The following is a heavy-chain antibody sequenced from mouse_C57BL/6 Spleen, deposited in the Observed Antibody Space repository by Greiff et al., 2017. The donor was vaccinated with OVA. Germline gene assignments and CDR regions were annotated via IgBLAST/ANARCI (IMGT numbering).Heavy chain of an antibody. J-gene: IGHJ1*03. V-gene: IGHV1-61*01. Sequence: QVQLKQSGAELVRPGSSVKLSCKASGYTFTSYWMDWVKQRPGQGLEWIGNIYPSDSETHYNQKFKDKATLTVDKSSSTAYMQLSSLTSEDSAVYYCARSYWYFDVWGTGTTATVSS. CDR2: IYPSDSET. CDR1: GYTFTSYW. CDR3: ARSYWYFDV.